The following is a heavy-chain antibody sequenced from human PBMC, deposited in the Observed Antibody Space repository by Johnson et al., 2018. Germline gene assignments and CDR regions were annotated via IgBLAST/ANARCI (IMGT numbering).Heavy chain of an antibody. CDR1: GFTFSSYG. J-gene: IGHJ3*02. CDR3: AKGRLQFDAFDI. Sequence: QVQLVESGGGVVQPGRSLRLSCAASGFTFSSYGMHWVRQAPGKGLEWVAVISYDGSNKYYADSVKGRFTISRDNSKNTLYLQMNSLRAEDTAVYYWAKGRLQFDAFDIWGQGTMVTVSS. V-gene: IGHV3-30*18. D-gene: IGHD6-25*01. CDR2: ISYDGSNK.